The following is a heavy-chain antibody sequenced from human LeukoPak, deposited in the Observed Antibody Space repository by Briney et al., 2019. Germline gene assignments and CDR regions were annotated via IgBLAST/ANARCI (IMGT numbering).Heavy chain of an antibody. CDR3: ARRYCSSTSCLIDY. Sequence: GGSLRLSCAASGFTFRSYAMNWVRQAPGKGLEWVSYISSSGTTIYYADSVKGRFTISRDNAKNSLYLQMNSLRAEDTAVYYRARRYCSSTSCLIDYWGQGTLVTVSS. V-gene: IGHV3-48*03. D-gene: IGHD2-2*01. CDR2: ISSSGTTI. J-gene: IGHJ4*02. CDR1: GFTFRSYA.